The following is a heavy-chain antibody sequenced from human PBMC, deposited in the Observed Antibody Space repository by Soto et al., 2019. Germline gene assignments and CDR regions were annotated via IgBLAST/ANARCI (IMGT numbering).Heavy chain of an antibody. CDR2: MRGSGGST. CDR3: KAALWILTWKQLYLKAPFDY. CDR1: GITFSSYA. J-gene: IGHJ4*02. D-gene: IGHD5-18*01. Sequence: EVQLLESGGDLIQPGGSVRLSCAASGITFSSYAMSWVRQAPGKGLEWVSAMRGSGGSTYYADSVKGRFTISRDNSKITLHLKMNRLRAEETAVYYCKAALWILTWKQLYLKAPFDYWGQGTLVTVSS. V-gene: IGHV3-23*01.